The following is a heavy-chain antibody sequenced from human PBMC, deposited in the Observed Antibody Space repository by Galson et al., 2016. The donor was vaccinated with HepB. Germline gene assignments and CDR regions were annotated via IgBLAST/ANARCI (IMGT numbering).Heavy chain of an antibody. J-gene: IGHJ4*02. CDR2: ISTNSGNT. D-gene: IGHD4-11*01. CDR1: GYTFTSSG. CDR3: ARDKDYTLDY. Sequence: QSGAVVKKPGASMKVSCKPSGYTFTSSGLSWVRQAPGQGLERVGWISTNSGNTNYAQKLQGRVTMTRDTSTSTDHMELRRLTSDDTAIYYWARDKDYTLDYWSQGTLVTVSS. V-gene: IGHV1-18*01.